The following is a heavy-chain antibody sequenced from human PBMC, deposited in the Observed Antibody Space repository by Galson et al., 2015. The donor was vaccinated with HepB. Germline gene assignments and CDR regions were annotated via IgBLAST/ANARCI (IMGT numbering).Heavy chain of an antibody. J-gene: IGHJ5*02. CDR1: GFTFSSYR. Sequence: SLRLSCAASGFTFSSYRMSWVRQAPGKGLEWVANIKQDGSEKYYVDSVKGRFTISRDNAKNSLYLQMNSLRAEDTAVYYCAVLVVVAATHWFDPWGQGTLVTVSS. CDR3: AVLVVVAATHWFDP. D-gene: IGHD2-15*01. CDR2: IKQDGSEK. V-gene: IGHV3-7*01.